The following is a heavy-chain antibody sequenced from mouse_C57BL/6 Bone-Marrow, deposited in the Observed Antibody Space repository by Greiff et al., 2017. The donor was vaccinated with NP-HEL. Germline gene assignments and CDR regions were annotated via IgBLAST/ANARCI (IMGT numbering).Heavy chain of an antibody. D-gene: IGHD2-4*01. Sequence: VQLQQSGPELVKPGASVKISCKASGYAFSSSWMNWVKQRPGKGLEWIGRIYPGDGDTNYNGKFKGKATLTADKSSSTAYMQLSSLTSEDSAVYFCARPDYDGDYWGQGTTLTVSS. CDR3: ARPDYDGDY. CDR1: GYAFSSSW. V-gene: IGHV1-82*01. J-gene: IGHJ2*01. CDR2: IYPGDGDT.